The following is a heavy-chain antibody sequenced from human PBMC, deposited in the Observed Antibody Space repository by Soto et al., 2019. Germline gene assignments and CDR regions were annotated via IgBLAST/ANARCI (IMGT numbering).Heavy chain of an antibody. CDR3: ARDPDTFFDL. D-gene: IGHD5-18*01. J-gene: IGHJ4*02. V-gene: IGHV3-30-3*01. Sequence: QVQLVESGGGVVQPGRSLRLSCVASGFTFSSYGMHWVRHAPGKGLEWVAVISFDESTEYYSDSVMGRFTISRDISKNRLDLQMTNLRTEERAVYYCARDPDTFFDLWGQGALVTVS. CDR1: GFTFSSYG. CDR2: ISFDESTE.